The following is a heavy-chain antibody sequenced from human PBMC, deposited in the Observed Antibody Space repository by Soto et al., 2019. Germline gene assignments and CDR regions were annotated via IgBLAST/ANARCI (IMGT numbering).Heavy chain of an antibody. V-gene: IGHV3-49*03. CDR1: GFNFGDYA. J-gene: IGHJ3*01. CDR3: ARAFRGVAVTPF. D-gene: IGHD6-19*01. CDR2: IKSKTYGGAI. Sequence: PGGSLRLSCTTSGFNFGDYAISWLRQAPGKGLEWVSFIKSKTYGGAIEYAASVKDRFTISRDDSKSVAYLQMDSLKTEDTAVYYCARAFRGVAVTPFWGQGTMVTVSS.